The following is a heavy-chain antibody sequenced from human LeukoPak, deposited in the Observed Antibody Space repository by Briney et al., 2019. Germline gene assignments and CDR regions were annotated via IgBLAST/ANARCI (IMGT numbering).Heavy chain of an antibody. CDR2: IFYTGSY. CDR1: AGSISNHY. Sequence: SETLSLTCTVSAGSISNHYLSWMRQSPGKGLEWIAYIFYTGSYNYNPSLKSRVYISVDTSKNQFSLNLTSVTAADTAVYYCARGRSSLDLWGQGTLVTVSS. CDR3: ARGRSSLDL. D-gene: IGHD6-19*01. V-gene: IGHV4-59*11. J-gene: IGHJ5*02.